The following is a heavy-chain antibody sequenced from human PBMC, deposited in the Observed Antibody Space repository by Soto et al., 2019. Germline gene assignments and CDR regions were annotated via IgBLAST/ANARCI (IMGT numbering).Heavy chain of an antibody. D-gene: IGHD2-8*01. CDR3: ARLIGDSWLDS. CDR2: TYYRSKWYH. Sequence: QVQLQQSGPGLVKPSQTLSLTCAISGESVSTNSATWDWIRQSPSRGLEWLGRTYYRSKWYHDYAVSGKGRITINADTSNNPLSLQLNSVSPDDTAEYYWARLIGDSWLDSWGQGTLVTVSS. J-gene: IGHJ5*01. V-gene: IGHV6-1*01. CDR1: GESVSTNSAT.